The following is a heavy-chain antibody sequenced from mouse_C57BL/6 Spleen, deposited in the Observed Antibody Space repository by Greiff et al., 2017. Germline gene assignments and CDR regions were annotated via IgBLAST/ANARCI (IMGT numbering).Heavy chain of an antibody. CDR2: IYPGDGDT. V-gene: IGHV1-80*01. Sequence: VQLQESGAELVKPGASVKISCKASGYAFSSYWMNWVKQRPGKGLEWIGQIYPGDGDTNYNGKFKGKATLTADKSSSTAYMQLSSLTSEDSAVYFCARETTVVALYAMDYWGQGTSVTVSS. CDR3: ARETTVVALYAMDY. J-gene: IGHJ4*01. CDR1: GYAFSSYW. D-gene: IGHD1-1*01.